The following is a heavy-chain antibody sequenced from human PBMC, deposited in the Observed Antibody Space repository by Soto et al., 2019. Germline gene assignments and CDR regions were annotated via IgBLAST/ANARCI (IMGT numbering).Heavy chain of an antibody. Sequence: GGSLRLSCAASGFTFSSYSMNWVRQAPGKGLEWVSSISSSSSYIYYADSVKGRFTISRDNAKNSLYLQMNSLRAEDTAVYYCARDGKTVTTGGGNYYYMDVWGKGTTVTVSS. CDR1: GFTFSSYS. D-gene: IGHD4-17*01. CDR2: ISSSSSYI. J-gene: IGHJ6*03. CDR3: ARDGKTVTTGGGNYYYMDV. V-gene: IGHV3-21*01.